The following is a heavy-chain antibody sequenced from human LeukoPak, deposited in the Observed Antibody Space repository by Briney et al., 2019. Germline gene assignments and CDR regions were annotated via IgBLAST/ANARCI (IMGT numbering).Heavy chain of an antibody. J-gene: IGHJ4*02. D-gene: IGHD3-10*01. CDR1: GGSISSGSYY. CDR3: ARVKYGSGTVFDY. CDR2: IYTSGGT. V-gene: IGHV4-61*02. Sequence: SETLSLTCTVSGGSISSGSYYWSWIRQPAGKGLEWIGRIYTSGGTNYNPSLKSRVTISVDTSKNQVSLKLSSVTAADTAVYYRARVKYGSGTVFDYWGQGTLVTVSS.